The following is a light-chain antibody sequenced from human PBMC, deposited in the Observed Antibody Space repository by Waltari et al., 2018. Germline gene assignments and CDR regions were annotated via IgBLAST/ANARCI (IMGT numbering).Light chain of an antibody. CDR2: AAS. CDR1: QGISSY. V-gene: IGKV1-8*01. CDR3: QQYYSYPGA. J-gene: IGKJ1*01. Sequence: AIRITQSPSSLSASTGDRVTITCRASQGISSYLAWYQQKPGKAPKLLTYAASTLQSGVPSRFSGSGSGTDFTLTISCLQSEDFATYYCQQYYSYPGAFGQGTKVEIK.